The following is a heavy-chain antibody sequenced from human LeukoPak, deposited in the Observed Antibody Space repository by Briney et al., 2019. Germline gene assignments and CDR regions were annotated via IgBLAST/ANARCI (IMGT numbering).Heavy chain of an antibody. CDR1: GFSLSTSGVG. D-gene: IGHD6-19*01. CDR3: VRRPASSGAYSYFDY. V-gene: IGHV2-5*02. J-gene: IGHJ4*02. Sequence: SGPTLVEPPQTLTLTCTFSGFSLSTSGVGVGWIRQPPGKALEWLGFIYWDDDERYRPSLKSRLTITKDTSKNQVVLTMTNMDPVDTATYYCVRRPASSGAYSYFDYWGQGTLVTVSS. CDR2: IYWDDDE.